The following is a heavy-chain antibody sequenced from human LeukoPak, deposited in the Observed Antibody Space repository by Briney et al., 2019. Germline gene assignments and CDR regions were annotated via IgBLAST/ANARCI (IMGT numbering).Heavy chain of an antibody. J-gene: IGHJ3*02. Sequence: SETLSLTCTVHGGSLSSYYWSWIRQPPGKGLEWIGYIYYSGSTNYNPSLKSRVTISVDTSKSQFSLKLSSVTAADTAVYYCARHLAVAGTHAFDIWGQGTMVTVSS. D-gene: IGHD6-19*01. CDR2: IYYSGST. V-gene: IGHV4-59*08. CDR3: ARHLAVAGTHAFDI. CDR1: GGSLSSYY.